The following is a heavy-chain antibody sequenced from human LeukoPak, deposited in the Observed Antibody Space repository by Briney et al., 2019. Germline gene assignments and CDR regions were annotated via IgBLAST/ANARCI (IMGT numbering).Heavy chain of an antibody. V-gene: IGHV1-2*02. Sequence: ASVKVSCKASGYTFTGYYMHWVRQAPGQGLEWMGWINPNSGGTNFAQNFQGRVTMTRDTSISTAYMELSRLRSDDTAVYYCARGGPAAGRFDYWGQGTLVTVSS. J-gene: IGHJ4*02. CDR3: ARGGPAAGRFDY. CDR2: INPNSGGT. CDR1: GYTFTGYY. D-gene: IGHD6-13*01.